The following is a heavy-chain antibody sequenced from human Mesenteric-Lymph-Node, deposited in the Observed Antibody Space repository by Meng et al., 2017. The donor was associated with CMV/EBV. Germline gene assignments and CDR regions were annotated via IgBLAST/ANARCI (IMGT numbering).Heavy chain of an antibody. CDR1: SGSFWSEDYY. CDR2: IFDIADTGRT. Sequence: LRLSCTVPSGSFWSEDYYWTWIRQPPGKGLEWIGYIFDIADTGRTNYNPSLGRRVTMSADPSKNQFSLRLTSVTAADTAVYYCAREYAGYCDSISCYPRVFDSWGQGILVTVSS. J-gene: IGHJ4*02. CDR3: AREYAGYCDSISCYPRVFDS. D-gene: IGHD2-15*01. V-gene: IGHV4-30-4*08.